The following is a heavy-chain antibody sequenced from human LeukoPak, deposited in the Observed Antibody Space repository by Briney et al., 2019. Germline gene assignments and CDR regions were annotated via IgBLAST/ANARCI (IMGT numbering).Heavy chain of an antibody. D-gene: IGHD3-3*01. V-gene: IGHV4-59*01. J-gene: IGHJ4*02. CDR2: IDNSGNT. CDR1: RGSISSYY. Sequence: SETLSLTCTVSRGSISSYYWSWIRQPPGKGLEWIGYIDNSGNTNSNPSLKSRVTMSVDTSKNQFSLKLSSVIAADTAVYYCARGRISIFGVVIPHFDNWGQGTLVTVSS. CDR3: ARGRISIFGVVIPHFDN.